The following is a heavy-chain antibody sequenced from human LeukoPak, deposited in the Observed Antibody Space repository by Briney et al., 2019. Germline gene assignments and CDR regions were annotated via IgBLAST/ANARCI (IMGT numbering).Heavy chain of an antibody. D-gene: IGHD3-3*01. CDR2: INPNSGGT. Sequence: ASVKVSCKASGYTFTDYYINWVRQAPGQGLEWMGWINPNSGGTNYAQKFQGRVTMTTDTSTSTAYMELRSLRSDDTAVYYCARAYDDSYYYYYFLDVWGKGTTVTISS. V-gene: IGHV1-2*02. CDR1: GYTFTDYY. CDR3: ARAYDDSYYYYYFLDV. J-gene: IGHJ6*03.